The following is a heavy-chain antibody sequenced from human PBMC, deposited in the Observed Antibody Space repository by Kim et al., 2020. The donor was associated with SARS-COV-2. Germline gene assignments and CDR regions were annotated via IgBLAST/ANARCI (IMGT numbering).Heavy chain of an antibody. V-gene: IGHV3-23*01. CDR3: AKPGGTLRNYFDS. Sequence: GGSLRLSCAAPGLNFFDYAMSWVRQTPGKGLEWVSAISGNGATSYYADSVKGRFTILRDTSKSTLYLQMNSLRAEDTALYYCAKPGGTLRNYFDSWGRGALVTVS. CDR2: ISGNGATS. D-gene: IGHD2-15*01. J-gene: IGHJ4*02. CDR1: GLNFFDYA.